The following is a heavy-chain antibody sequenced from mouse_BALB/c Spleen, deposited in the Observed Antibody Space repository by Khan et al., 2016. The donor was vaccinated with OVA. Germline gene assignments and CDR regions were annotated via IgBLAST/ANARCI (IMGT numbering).Heavy chain of an antibody. CDR3: ARREYLMTWFAY. V-gene: IGHV2-2*02. Sequence: VKLKQSGPGLVQPSQSLSITCTVSGFSLTNFGVHWVRQSPGKGLEWLGVIWSGGSTDYNAAFKSRLSISKDNSKTQVFFKMNSLQPNDTATYYCARREYLMTWFAYWGQGTLVTVSA. CDR2: IWSGGST. J-gene: IGHJ3*01. CDR1: GFSLTNFG.